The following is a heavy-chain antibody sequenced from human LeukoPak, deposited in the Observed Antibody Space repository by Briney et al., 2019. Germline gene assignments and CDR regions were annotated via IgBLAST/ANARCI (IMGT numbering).Heavy chain of an antibody. CDR3: ARVLGWNDPLSRENWFDP. CDR2: INHSGGT. Sequence: PSETLSLTCAVYGGSFSGYYWSWIRQPPGKGLEWIGEINHSGGTNYNPSLKSRVTISVDTSKNQFSLKLSSVTAADTAVYYCARVLGWNDPLSRENWFDPWGQGTLVTVSS. V-gene: IGHV4-34*01. CDR1: GGSFSGYY. D-gene: IGHD1-1*01. J-gene: IGHJ5*02.